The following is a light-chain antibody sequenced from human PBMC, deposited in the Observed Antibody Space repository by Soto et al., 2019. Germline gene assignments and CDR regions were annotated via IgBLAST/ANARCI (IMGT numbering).Light chain of an antibody. CDR3: QHYSGWPPV. CDR1: QSVDSTY. CDR2: ATS. V-gene: IGKV3-20*01. J-gene: IGKJ2*01. Sequence: EIVLTQSPGTLSLSPGERATLSCRASQSVDSTYLAWYQQRPGQAPRLLIYATSSRAAGVPDRFSGSGSGTDFTLTISRLEPEDFALYYCQHYSGWPPVFGQGTKVEIK.